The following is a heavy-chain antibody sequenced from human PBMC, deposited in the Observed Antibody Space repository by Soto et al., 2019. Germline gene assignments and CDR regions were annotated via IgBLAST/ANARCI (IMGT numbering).Heavy chain of an antibody. D-gene: IGHD2-15*01. CDR3: ARALVALGAATEFDY. J-gene: IGHJ4*02. V-gene: IGHV1-69*02. Sequence: QVQLVQSGAEVKKPGSSVKVSCKASGGTFSSYTISWVRQAPGQGLEWMGRIIPILGIANYAQKFQGRVTITADKSTSTAYMELSSLRSEDTAVYYCARALVALGAATEFDYWGQGTPVTVSS. CDR2: IIPILGIA. CDR1: GGTFSSYT.